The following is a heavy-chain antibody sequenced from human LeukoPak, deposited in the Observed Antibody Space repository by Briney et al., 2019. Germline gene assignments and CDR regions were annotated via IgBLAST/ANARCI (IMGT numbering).Heavy chain of an antibody. V-gene: IGHV3-30*02. CDR1: GFTFSSYG. D-gene: IGHD6-19*01. CDR3: AAGRSSEVAY. Sequence: PGGSLRLSCAASGFTFSSYGMHWVRQAPGKGLEWVAFIRYDGSNKYYADSVKGRFTISRDNSKNTLYLQMNSLRAEDTAVYYCAAGRSSEVAYWGRGSLVTVSS. CDR2: IRYDGSNK. J-gene: IGHJ4*02.